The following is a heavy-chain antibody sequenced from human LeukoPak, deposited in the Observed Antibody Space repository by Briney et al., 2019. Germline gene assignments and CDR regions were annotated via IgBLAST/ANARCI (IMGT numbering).Heavy chain of an antibody. V-gene: IGHV4-31*03. CDR1: GGSISSGNYW. CDR3: AISDGYCSSTTCYNPFDY. CDR2: IYYSEST. Sequence: SETLSLTCTVSGGSISSGNYWWSWIRQHPGKGLEWIGYIYYSESTLYNPSLQSRASISVDTSKNQFSLRLNSVTAADTAVYYCAISDGYCSSTTCYNPFDYWGQGTLVTVSS. J-gene: IGHJ4*02. D-gene: IGHD2-2*02.